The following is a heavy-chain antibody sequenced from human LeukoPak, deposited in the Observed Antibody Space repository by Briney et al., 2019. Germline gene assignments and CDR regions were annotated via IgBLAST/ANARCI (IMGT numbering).Heavy chain of an antibody. Sequence: SETLSLTCTVSGGSISSSSYYWGWIRQPPGKGLEWIGSIYYSGSTYYNPSLKSRVTISVDTSKNQFSLKLSSVTPADTAVYYCAGQRYCSGGSCYSDYWGQGTLVTVSS. V-gene: IGHV4-39*01. D-gene: IGHD2-15*01. CDR1: GGSISSSSYY. CDR2: IYYSGST. CDR3: AGQRYCSGGSCYSDY. J-gene: IGHJ4*02.